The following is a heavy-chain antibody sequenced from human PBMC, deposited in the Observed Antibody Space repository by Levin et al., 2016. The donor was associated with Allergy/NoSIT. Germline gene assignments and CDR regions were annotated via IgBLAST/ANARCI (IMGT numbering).Heavy chain of an antibody. J-gene: IGHJ3*02. CDR2: INYSGTYI. V-gene: IGHV3-21*01. Sequence: WIRQPPGKGLEWVSCINYSGTYIHYADSVKGRFTISRDNAKNLLYLQMNSLGAEDTAVYYCARPRTTVTTYDAFDIWGQGTMVTVSS. D-gene: IGHD4-17*01. CDR3: ARPRTTVTTYDAFDI.